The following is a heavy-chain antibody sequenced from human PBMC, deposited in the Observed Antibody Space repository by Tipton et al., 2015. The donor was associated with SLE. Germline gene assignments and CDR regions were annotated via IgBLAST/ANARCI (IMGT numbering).Heavy chain of an antibody. V-gene: IGHV3-11*06. Sequence: LSLTCAVYGGSFSGNFWNWIRQSPGKGLEWVSYISSSSSYTNYADSVKGRFTISRDNAKNSLYLQMNSLRAEDTAVYYCAKYEYSSSPADYWGQGTLVTISS. CDR3: AKYEYSSSPADY. J-gene: IGHJ4*02. CDR2: ISSSSSYT. D-gene: IGHD6-6*01. CDR1: GGSFSGNF.